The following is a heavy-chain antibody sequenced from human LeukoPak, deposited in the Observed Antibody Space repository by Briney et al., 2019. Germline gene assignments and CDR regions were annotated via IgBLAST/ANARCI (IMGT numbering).Heavy chain of an antibody. J-gene: IGHJ4*02. CDR1: GYTFTGYY. Sequence: ASVKVSCKASGYTFTGYYMHWVRQAPGQGLEWMGWINPNSGGTNYAQKFQGRVTMTRDTSISTAYMELSRLRSDDTAVYYCARDDRTYYYDRSGSRNTDYWGQGTLVTVSS. D-gene: IGHD3-22*01. V-gene: IGHV1-2*02. CDR3: ARDDRTYYYDRSGSRNTDY. CDR2: INPNSGGT.